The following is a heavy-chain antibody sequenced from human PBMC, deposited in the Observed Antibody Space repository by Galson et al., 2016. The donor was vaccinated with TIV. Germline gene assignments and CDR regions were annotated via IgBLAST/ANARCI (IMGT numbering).Heavy chain of an antibody. V-gene: IGHV4-59*01. CDR3: ARTAYWSGYEYF. CDR2: IYYTGTT. Sequence: SETLSLTCTVSGGSISHYYWSWIRQAPGKGLDCIGYIYYTGTTHYSPSLKSRVTISVDMSKNQFSLHLNSVTAAGTAVYYCARTAYWSGYEYFWGQGTLVTGSS. CDR1: GGSISHYY. J-gene: IGHJ4*02. D-gene: IGHD3-3*01.